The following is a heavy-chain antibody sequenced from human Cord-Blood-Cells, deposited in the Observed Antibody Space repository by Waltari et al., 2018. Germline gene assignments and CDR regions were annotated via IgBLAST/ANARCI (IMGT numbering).Heavy chain of an antibody. Sequence: VQLVHSAAEVKKPGASVKVTCKASVSTYTTSAISWLRWANGQGLEWMGWRNPNSGNTGYAQKFQGRVTITRNTSISTAYMELSSLRSEDTAVYYCARGQRSSSWYDWFDPWGQGTLVTVSS. D-gene: IGHD6-13*01. V-gene: IGHV1-8*03. CDR2: RNPNSGNT. CDR1: VSTYTTSA. CDR3: ARGQRSSSWYDWFDP. J-gene: IGHJ5*02.